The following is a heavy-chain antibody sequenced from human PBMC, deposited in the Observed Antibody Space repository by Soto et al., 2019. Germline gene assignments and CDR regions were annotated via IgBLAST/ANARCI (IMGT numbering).Heavy chain of an antibody. CDR1: GYTFTNYG. J-gene: IGHJ4*02. D-gene: IGHD3-22*01. CDR3: ARESWQWLDY. V-gene: IGHV1-18*01. CDR2: ISGYNGNT. Sequence: GASVKVSCKPSGYTFTNYGVNWVRQAPGQGLEWMGWISGYNGNTYYVKKLQGRLSMATDTTTSTAYKKMRSLRSDDTAVYYCARESWQWLDYWGQGTRVTVSS.